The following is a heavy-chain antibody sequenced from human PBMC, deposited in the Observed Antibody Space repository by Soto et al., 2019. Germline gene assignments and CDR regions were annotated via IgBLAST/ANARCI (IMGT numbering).Heavy chain of an antibody. CDR2: ISGKNGKT. CDR1: GYTFISHG. J-gene: IGHJ4*02. CDR3: ATRDPGHY. V-gene: IGHV1-18*04. Sequence: QVQLVQSGVEVKKPGASVKVSCKASGYTFISHGISWVRQAPGQGLEWMGWISGKNGKTNYAQKLQGRVTLTTDTSTSRAYMELRSLRSDDTAVYYFATRDPGHYWGQGTLVTVSS.